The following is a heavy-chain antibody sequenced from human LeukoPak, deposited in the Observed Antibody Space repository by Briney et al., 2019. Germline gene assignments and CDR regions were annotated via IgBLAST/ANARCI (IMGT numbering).Heavy chain of an antibody. Sequence: SETLSLTCTISGGSVTSDYYYWSWVRQPPEKGLEWIGYVSSGGTPSYSSSLESRLTIPMDTSQNQFFLKLTSATAADTAVYFCAAARRQRLVPYYFDSWGQGTLVTVSS. V-gene: IGHV4-30-4*01. CDR2: VSSGGTP. J-gene: IGHJ4*02. CDR1: GGSVTSDYYY. D-gene: IGHD6-13*01. CDR3: AAARRQRLVPYYFDS.